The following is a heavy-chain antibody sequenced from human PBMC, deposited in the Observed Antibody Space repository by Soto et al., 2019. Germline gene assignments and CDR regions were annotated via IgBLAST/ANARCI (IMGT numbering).Heavy chain of an antibody. CDR1: GGSISSYY. CDR2: IYYSGST. V-gene: IGHV4-59*01. J-gene: IGHJ6*02. Sequence: SETLSLTCTVSGGSISSYYWSWIRQPPGKGLEWIGYIYYSGSTNYNPSLKSRVTISVDTSKNQFSLKLSSVTAADTAVYYCARETNNDYGDYTQEDYYYYGMDVWGQGTTVTVSS. CDR3: ARETNNDYGDYTQEDYYYYGMDV. D-gene: IGHD4-17*01.